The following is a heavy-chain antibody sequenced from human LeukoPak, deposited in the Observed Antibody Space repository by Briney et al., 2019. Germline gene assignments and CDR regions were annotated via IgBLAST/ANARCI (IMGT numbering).Heavy chain of an antibody. J-gene: IGHJ4*02. V-gene: IGHV1-2*02. D-gene: IGHD4-17*01. Sequence: ASVKVSCTAAGYTFTCYYMQWVRQAPGQGLEWMGWINPNSGGTNYAQKFQGRVTMTRDTSTSTAYMELSRLRSDDTAVYYCARGATVTPEAHFEDRGQGALVTVSS. CDR1: GYTFTCYY. CDR2: INPNSGGT. CDR3: ARGATVTPEAHFED.